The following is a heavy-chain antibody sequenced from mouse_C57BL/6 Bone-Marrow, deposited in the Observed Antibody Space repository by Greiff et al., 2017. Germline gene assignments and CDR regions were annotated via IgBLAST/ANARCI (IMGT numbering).Heavy chain of an antibody. CDR3: ARSLPPNYFDY. CDR2: IWGVGST. Sequence: VKLMESGPGLVAPSQSLSITCTVSGFSLTSYGVDWVRQSPGKGLEWLGVIWGVGSTNYNSALKSRLSISKDNSKSQVFLKMNSLQTDDTAMYYCARSLPPNYFDYWGQGTTLTVSS. V-gene: IGHV2-6*01. D-gene: IGHD2-1*01. CDR1: GFSLTSYG. J-gene: IGHJ2*01.